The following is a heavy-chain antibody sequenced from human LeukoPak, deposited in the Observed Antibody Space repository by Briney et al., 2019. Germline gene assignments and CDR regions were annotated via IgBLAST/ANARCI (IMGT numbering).Heavy chain of an antibody. D-gene: IGHD3-3*01. J-gene: IGHJ4*02. CDR1: GGSFSGYY. V-gene: IGHV4-34*01. CDR2: INHSGST. Sequence: SETLSLTCAVYGGSFSGYYWSWIRQPPGKGLEWIGEINHSGSTNYNPPLKSRVTISVDTSKNQFSLKLSSVTAADTAVYYCAGDFWSGYYFRDWGQGTLVTVSS. CDR3: AGDFWSGYYFRD.